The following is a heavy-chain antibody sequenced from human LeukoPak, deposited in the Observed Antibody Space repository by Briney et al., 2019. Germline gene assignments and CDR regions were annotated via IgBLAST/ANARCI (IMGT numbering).Heavy chain of an antibody. D-gene: IGHD1-26*01. Sequence: GGFLRLSCAASGFTFSNYAMTWVRQAPGKGLGWVSGISGSGSSTYYADSVKGRFTLSRDYPKNTLYLQMNSLRAEDTAVYFCAKYSGSYYYPPNWDSWGQGTLVTVSS. V-gene: IGHV3-23*01. CDR1: GFTFSNYA. J-gene: IGHJ4*02. CDR3: AKYSGSYYYPPNWDS. CDR2: ISGSGSST.